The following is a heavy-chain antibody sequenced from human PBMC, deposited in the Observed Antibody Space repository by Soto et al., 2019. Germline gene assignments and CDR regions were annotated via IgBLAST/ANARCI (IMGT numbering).Heavy chain of an antibody. CDR1: GFSFSYYG. CDR3: ANGGSFDI. J-gene: IGHJ4*02. Sequence: QVQLVESGGSVVQPGGSRRLSCAASGFSFSYYGLHWVRQAPGKGLEWLALITHDGYNRYYADSVKGRFTISRDNSKNTIFLQMNSLKSEDTAVYYCANGGSFDIWGQGTPVTVSS. CDR2: ITHDGYNR. D-gene: IGHD3-16*01. V-gene: IGHV3-30*18.